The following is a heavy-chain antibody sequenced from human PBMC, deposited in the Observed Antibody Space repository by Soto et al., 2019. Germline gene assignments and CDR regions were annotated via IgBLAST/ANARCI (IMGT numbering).Heavy chain of an antibody. V-gene: IGHV4-59*01. CDR3: ARAYYGHYVIAF. CDR1: GGSISSYY. Sequence: SETLSLTCTVSGGSISSYYWSWIRHPPGKGLEWIGYIYYSGSTNYNPSLKSRVTISVDTSKNQFSLKLSSVTAADTAVYFCARAYYGHYVIAFWGQGILVTVSS. D-gene: IGHD4-17*01. J-gene: IGHJ4*02. CDR2: IYYSGST.